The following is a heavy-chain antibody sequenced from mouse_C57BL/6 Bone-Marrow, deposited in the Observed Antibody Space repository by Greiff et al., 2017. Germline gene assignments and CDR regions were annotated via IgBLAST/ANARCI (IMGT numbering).Heavy chain of an antibody. V-gene: IGHV1-52*01. Sequence: QVQLQQPGAELVRPGSSVKLSCKASGYTFTSYWMNWVKQRPIQGLEWIGNIDPSDSETHYNQKFKDKATLTVDKSSSTAYMQLSSLTSEDSSVYSCSTHGFAYWGQGTLVTVSA. CDR2: IDPSDSET. J-gene: IGHJ3*01. CDR3: STHGFAY. CDR1: GYTFTSYW.